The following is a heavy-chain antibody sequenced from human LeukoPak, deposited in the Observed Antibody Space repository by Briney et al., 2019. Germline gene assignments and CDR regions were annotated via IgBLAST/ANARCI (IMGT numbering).Heavy chain of an antibody. CDR2: INRDGSRT. J-gene: IGHJ1*01. D-gene: IGHD3-3*01. V-gene: IGHV3-74*01. Sequence: GGSLRLSCAASGFTFSNHWMHWVRQAPGKGLMWVSRINRDGSRTDYADSVKGRFTTSRDNAKNTFYLQMNSLRVEDTAVYYCLLIILGGSSQHWGQGTLVTVSS. CDR1: GFTFSNHW. CDR3: LLIILGGSSQH.